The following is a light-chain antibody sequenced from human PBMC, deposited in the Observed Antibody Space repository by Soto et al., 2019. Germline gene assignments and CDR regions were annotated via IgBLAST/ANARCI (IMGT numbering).Light chain of an antibody. V-gene: IGKV1-17*01. CDR3: LQHNNYPYS. CDR1: QGIRND. J-gene: IGKJ2*03. CDR2: AAS. Sequence: DIQMTQSPSSLSASVGDRVTITCRASQGIRNDLDWFQQKPGKAPKRLIYAASSLQSGVPSRFSGSGSGTEFTLTISSLQPEDFATYFCLQHNNYPYSFGQGTKLEI.